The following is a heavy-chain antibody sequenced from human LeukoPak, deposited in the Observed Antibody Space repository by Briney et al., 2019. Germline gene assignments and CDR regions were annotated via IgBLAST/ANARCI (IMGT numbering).Heavy chain of an antibody. CDR1: GLTFSSYA. V-gene: IGHV3-30*04. CDR3: ASGRGYSYGPFDY. D-gene: IGHD5-18*01. CDR2: ISYDGSNK. Sequence: GGSLRLSCAASGLTFSSYAMHWVRQAPGKGLEWVAVISYDGSNKYYADSVKGRFTISRDNSKNTLYLQMNSLRAEDTAVYYCASGRGYSYGPFDYWGQGTLVTVSS. J-gene: IGHJ4*02.